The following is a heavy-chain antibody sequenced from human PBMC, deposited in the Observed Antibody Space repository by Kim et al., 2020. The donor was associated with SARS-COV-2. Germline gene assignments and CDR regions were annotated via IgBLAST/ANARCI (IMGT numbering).Heavy chain of an antibody. CDR2: K. Sequence: KYYAESVEGRFTISRDNSKNTLYLQMNSLRAEDTAVYYCARGGDSYGMDVWGQGTTVTVSS. V-gene: IGHV3-33*01. J-gene: IGHJ6*02. CDR3: ARGGDSYGMDV. D-gene: IGHD2-21*02.